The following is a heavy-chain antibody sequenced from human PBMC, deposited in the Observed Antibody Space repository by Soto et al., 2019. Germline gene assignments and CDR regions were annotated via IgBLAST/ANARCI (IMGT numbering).Heavy chain of an antibody. D-gene: IGHD3-16*02. CDR1: GFTFDDYA. CDR2: ISWNSGSI. V-gene: IGHV3-9*01. Sequence: LRLSCAASGFTFDDYAMHWVRQAPGKGLEWVSGISWNSGSIGYADSVKGRFTISRDNAKNSLYLQMNSLRAEDTALYYCAKAPSVKAPPDYWGQRTLVTVSS. J-gene: IGHJ4*02. CDR3: AKAPSVKAPPDY.